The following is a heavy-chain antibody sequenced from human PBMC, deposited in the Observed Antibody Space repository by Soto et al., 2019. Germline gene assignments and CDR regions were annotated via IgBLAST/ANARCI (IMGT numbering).Heavy chain of an antibody. D-gene: IGHD6-19*01. Sequence: GGSLRLSCAASGFTFSSYAMSWVRQAPGKGLEWVSAISGSGGSTYYADSVKGRFTISRDNSKNTLYLQMNSLRAEDTAVYYCAKWGIAVAGKRNRYYGMDVWGQGTTVTVAS. J-gene: IGHJ6*02. V-gene: IGHV3-23*01. CDR1: GFTFSSYA. CDR2: ISGSGGST. CDR3: AKWGIAVAGKRNRYYGMDV.